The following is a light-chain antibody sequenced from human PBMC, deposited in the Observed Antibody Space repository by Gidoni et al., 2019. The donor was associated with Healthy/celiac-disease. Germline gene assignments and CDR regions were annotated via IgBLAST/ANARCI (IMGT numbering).Light chain of an antibody. CDR1: SSDVGGYNY. Sequence: QSALTQPASVSGSPGQSITISGPGTSSDVGGYNYVSWYQQPPGKAPKLMIYDVSNRPSGVSNRFSVSKSGNTASLTISGLQAEDEADYYCSSYTSSSTLGVFGGGTKLTVL. CDR2: DVS. CDR3: SSYTSSSTLGV. J-gene: IGLJ2*01. V-gene: IGLV2-14*03.